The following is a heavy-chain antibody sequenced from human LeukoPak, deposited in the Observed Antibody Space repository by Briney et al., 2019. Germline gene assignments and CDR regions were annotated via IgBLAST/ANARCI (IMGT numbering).Heavy chain of an antibody. CDR1: GGSISSYY. Sequence: PSETLPLTCTVSGGSISSYYWSWIRQPPGKGLEWIGYIYYSGSTNYNPSLKSRVTISVDTSKNQFSLKLSSVTAADTAVYYCAVDYGDYASVYWGQGTLVTVSS. CDR3: AVDYGDYASVY. V-gene: IGHV4-59*08. CDR2: IYYSGST. J-gene: IGHJ4*02. D-gene: IGHD4-17*01.